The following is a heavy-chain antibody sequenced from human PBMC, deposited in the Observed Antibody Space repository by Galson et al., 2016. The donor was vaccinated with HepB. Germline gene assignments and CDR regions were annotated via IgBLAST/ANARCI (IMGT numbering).Heavy chain of an antibody. CDR2: INPGGGST. CDR1: GYSFTDYI. D-gene: IGHD6-19*01. J-gene: IGHJ3*02. CDR3: ASPSIAVAWGAFDI. Sequence: SVKVSCKASGYSFTDYIVHWVRQAPGQGLEWMGIINPGGGSTGYAQNFQGRVTMTRDTSTSTVYMELSSLRSDDTGVYYCASPSIAVAWGAFDIWGQGTMVTVSS. V-gene: IGHV1-46*03.